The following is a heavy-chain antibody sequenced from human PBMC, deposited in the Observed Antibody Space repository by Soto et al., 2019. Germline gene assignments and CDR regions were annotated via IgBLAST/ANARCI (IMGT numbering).Heavy chain of an antibody. J-gene: IGHJ6*03. V-gene: IGHV4-34*01. CDR2: INHSGST. CDR3: ARGRAVLRFLEWLLDYYYMDV. CDR1: GGSFSGYY. Sequence: SETLSLTCAVYGGSFSGYYWSWIRQPPGKGLEWIGEINHSGSTNYNPSLKSRVTISVDTSKNQFSLKLSSVTAADTAVYYCARGRAVLRFLEWLLDYYYMDVWGKGTTVTVS. D-gene: IGHD3-3*01.